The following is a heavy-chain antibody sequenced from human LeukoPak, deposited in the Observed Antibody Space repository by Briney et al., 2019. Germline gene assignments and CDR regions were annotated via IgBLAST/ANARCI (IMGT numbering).Heavy chain of an antibody. V-gene: IGHV1-18*01. D-gene: IGHD3-22*01. CDR1: GYTFTSYG. CDR2: ISGYNGNT. CDR3: AKDIHPGLDSGASCCFDY. J-gene: IGHJ4*02. Sequence: ASVKVSCKASGYTFTSYGISWVRQAPGQGLEWMGCISGYNGNTNYAQNLQGRVSMTTDTSTSTAYMELRSLRSDDTAVYYCAKDIHPGLDSGASCCFDYWGQGTLVTVSS.